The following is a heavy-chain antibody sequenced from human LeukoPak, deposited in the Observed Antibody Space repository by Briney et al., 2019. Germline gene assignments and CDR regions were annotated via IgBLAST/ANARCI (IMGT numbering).Heavy chain of an antibody. D-gene: IGHD6-19*01. CDR1: GFIFSTYS. J-gene: IGHJ6*03. V-gene: IGHV3-21*01. Sequence: GGSLRLSCAASGFIFSTYSMNWVRQAPGKGLEWVSSISSSTSYIYYADSVKGRFTISRDNAKNSLYLQMNSLRAEDTAVYYCARVYGSGWYYYYYMDVWGKGTTVTVSS. CDR2: ISSSTSYI. CDR3: ARVYGSGWYYYYYMDV.